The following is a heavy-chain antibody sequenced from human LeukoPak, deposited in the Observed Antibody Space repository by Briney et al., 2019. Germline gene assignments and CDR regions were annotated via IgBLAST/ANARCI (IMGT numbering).Heavy chain of an antibody. CDR3: AKDSAYDFWSGKTRQLDS. J-gene: IGHJ4*02. D-gene: IGHD3-3*01. CDR1: GFTFSRYA. Sequence: GGSLRLSCAASGFTFSRYAMHWVRQAPGKGLEWVAFIRYDGDGSTISYTGSVKGRFTISRDNSNNTLFLQMNSLREADTGVYFCAKDSAYDFWSGKTRQLDSWGQGTLVIVSS. V-gene: IGHV3-30*02. CDR2: IRYDGDGSTI.